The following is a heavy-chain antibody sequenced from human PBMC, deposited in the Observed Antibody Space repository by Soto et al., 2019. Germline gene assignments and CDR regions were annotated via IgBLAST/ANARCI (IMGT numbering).Heavy chain of an antibody. CDR1: GYTFTNFG. D-gene: IGHD6-13*01. CDR3: ATEEYQQQLGHWN. J-gene: IGHJ4*02. CDR2: ISAYNGET. V-gene: IGHV1-18*01. Sequence: ASVQVSWKASGYTFTNFGIIWVRQTPGQGLEWMGWISAYNGETIYAQKFQGRVTMTEDTSTDTAYMELSSLRSEDTAVYYCATEEYQQQLGHWNWGQGTLVTVSS.